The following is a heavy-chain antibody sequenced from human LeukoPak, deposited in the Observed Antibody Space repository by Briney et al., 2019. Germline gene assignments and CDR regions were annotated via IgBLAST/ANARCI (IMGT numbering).Heavy chain of an antibody. Sequence: GDSLKISCKVSGYSFSSNWIGWVRPMPGRGLEWMGSFYPGNSDTRYSPSFEGQVTISADKSISTAYLQWSSLKASDTAMYYCARTQGYCSGTTCTFLESDYWGQGTQVTVSS. D-gene: IGHD2-2*01. J-gene: IGHJ4*02. CDR3: ARTQGYCSGTTCTFLESDY. CDR2: FYPGNSDT. V-gene: IGHV5-51*01. CDR1: GYSFSSNW.